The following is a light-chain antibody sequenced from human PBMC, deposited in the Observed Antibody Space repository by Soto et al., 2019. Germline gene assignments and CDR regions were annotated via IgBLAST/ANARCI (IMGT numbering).Light chain of an antibody. CDR2: GAS. CDR3: QYYNNWLAT. Sequence: EKVMTQSPATLSVSPGERATLSCRASQSVNTNLAWYQQKAGQAPRLLIYGASTRATGVSARFSGSGSGTEFTLTISSLQSEDFTIYYCQYYNNWLATFGGGTKVDIK. CDR1: QSVNTN. V-gene: IGKV3-15*01. J-gene: IGKJ4*01.